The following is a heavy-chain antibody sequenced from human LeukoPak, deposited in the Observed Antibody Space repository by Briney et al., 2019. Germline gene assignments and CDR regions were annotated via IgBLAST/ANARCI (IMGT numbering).Heavy chain of an antibody. CDR1: GGSISSGDYY. D-gene: IGHD6-19*01. CDR3: ARGRGVAGYDY. Sequence: SETLSLTCTVSGGSISSGDYYWSWIRQPPGKGLEWIGYIYYSGSTYYNPSLKSRVTISVDTSKNQFSLKLSSVTAADTAVYYCARGRGVAGYDYWGQGTLVTVS. V-gene: IGHV4-30-4*08. J-gene: IGHJ4*02. CDR2: IYYSGST.